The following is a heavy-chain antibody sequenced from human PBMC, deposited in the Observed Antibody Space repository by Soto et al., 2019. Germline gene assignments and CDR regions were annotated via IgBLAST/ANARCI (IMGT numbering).Heavy chain of an antibody. D-gene: IGHD3-9*01. Sequence: QVQLQQWGAGLLKPSETLSLTCAVYGGPFSGYYWSWIRQPPGKGLEWIGEINHSGSANYNPSLKSRVTISEDTSKNQLSLKVTSVTAADTAVYYCARGQYHDVLTGYRNGVFDYWGQGTLVTVSS. CDR1: GGPFSGYY. CDR3: ARGQYHDVLTGYRNGVFDY. CDR2: INHSGSA. J-gene: IGHJ4*02. V-gene: IGHV4-34*01.